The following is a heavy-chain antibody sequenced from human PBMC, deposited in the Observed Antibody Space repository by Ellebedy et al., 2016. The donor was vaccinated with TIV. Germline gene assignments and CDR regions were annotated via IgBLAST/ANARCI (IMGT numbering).Heavy chain of an antibody. D-gene: IGHD6-19*01. Sequence: SLKISCAASGFTFDDYAMHWVRQAPGKGLEWVSGISWNSGSIGYADSVKGRFTISRDNAKNSLYLQMNSLRAEETALYYCAKERGAYSSGCDYWGQGTLVTVSS. CDR1: GFTFDDYA. CDR2: ISWNSGSI. V-gene: IGHV3-9*01. CDR3: AKERGAYSSGCDY. J-gene: IGHJ4*02.